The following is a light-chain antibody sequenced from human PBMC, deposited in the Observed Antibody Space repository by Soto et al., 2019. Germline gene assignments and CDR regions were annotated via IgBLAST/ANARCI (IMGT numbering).Light chain of an antibody. CDR1: LDVNNY. CDR2: DAS. CDR3: HQFENLPLT. Sequence: DIQLTQSPSSLSASVGDRVTITCQASLDVNNYLNWYQQKPGKAPKLLIYDASKLETEVPSRFNGSGSGTHFTFTISSLQPEDIGTYYCHQFENLPLTFGGGTKVEIK. V-gene: IGKV1-33*01. J-gene: IGKJ4*01.